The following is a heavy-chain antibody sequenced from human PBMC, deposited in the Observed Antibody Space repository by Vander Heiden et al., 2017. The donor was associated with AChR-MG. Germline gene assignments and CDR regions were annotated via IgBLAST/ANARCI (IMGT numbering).Heavy chain of an antibody. V-gene: IGHV4-39*01. D-gene: IGHD3-22*01. J-gene: IGHJ5*02. CDR3: ARQIGLRDSSGYRPKSRPSYFDP. CDR1: GGPISSSSYY. CDR2: IYYTGST. Sequence: QLQLQESGPGLVKPSETLSLTCTVSGGPISSSSYYWGWIRQPPGRGLGWIGIIYYTGSTYYNPSLKSRVTISEDTSKNQFSLKLSSVTAADTAVYYCARQIGLRDSSGYRPKSRPSYFDPWGQGTLVTVSS.